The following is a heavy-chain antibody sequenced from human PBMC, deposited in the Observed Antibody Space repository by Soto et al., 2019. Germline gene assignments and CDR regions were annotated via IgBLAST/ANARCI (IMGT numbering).Heavy chain of an antibody. D-gene: IGHD1-26*01. CDR3: ARDGVGITTFFGYLDY. V-gene: IGHV3-33*01. Sequence: QVHLVQSGGGVVQPGRSLRLSCEASGFNFRGYGMHWVRQAPGKGLEWVSITRHDGTNTYYADSVRGRFTISRDNSKNTLYLQMNSVTVEDTAVYYCARDGVGITTFFGYLDYWGQGNLSTVSS. CDR1: GFNFRGYG. J-gene: IGHJ4*02. CDR2: TRHDGTNT.